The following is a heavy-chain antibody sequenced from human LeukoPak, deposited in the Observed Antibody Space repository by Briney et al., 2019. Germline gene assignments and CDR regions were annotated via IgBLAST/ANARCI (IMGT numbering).Heavy chain of an antibody. CDR1: RGTFSNYA. CDR2: IIPFYGTI. D-gene: IGHD4-23*01. J-gene: IGHJ3*02. Sequence: APVKVSCKTPRGTFSNYAISWVRQAPGQGLEWLGGIIPFYGTIHYAQRFQGRVTLTADESTSIAYMELSSLRSEDTAVYYCARERYGGNSGRAFDIWGQGTMVTVSS. CDR3: ARERYGGNSGRAFDI. V-gene: IGHV1-69*13.